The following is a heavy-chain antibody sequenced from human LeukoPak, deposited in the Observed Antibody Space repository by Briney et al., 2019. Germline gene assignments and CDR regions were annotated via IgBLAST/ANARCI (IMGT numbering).Heavy chain of an antibody. CDR3: ASGISGAKGDY. D-gene: IGHD1-26*01. J-gene: IGHJ4*02. V-gene: IGHV3-48*01. CDR2: ISSSSSTI. CDR1: GFTFSSYS. Sequence: GGSLRLSCAASGFTFSSYSMNWVRQAPGKGLEWISYISSSSSTIYYADFAKGRSTISRDNARNSLYLQMNSLRADDTAVYYCASGISGAKGDYWGQGTLVTVSS.